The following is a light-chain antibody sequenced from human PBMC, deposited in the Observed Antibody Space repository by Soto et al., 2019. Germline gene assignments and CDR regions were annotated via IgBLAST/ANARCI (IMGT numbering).Light chain of an antibody. CDR2: AAS. V-gene: IGKV3-20*01. J-gene: IGKJ2*01. CDR3: QQYGSSSYT. CDR1: QSISSSY. Sequence: EIVLTQSPGTLSLSPGERATLSCRASQSISSSYLAWYQQKPGQAPRLLIYAASSRATGIPDRFSGSGSGTDFTLNISRLEPEDFAVHYCQQYGSSSYTFGQGTQLEIK.